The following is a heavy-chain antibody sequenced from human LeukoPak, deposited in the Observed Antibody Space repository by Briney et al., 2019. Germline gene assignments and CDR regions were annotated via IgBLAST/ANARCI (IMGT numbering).Heavy chain of an antibody. CDR3: ARDPDSRYCSGGSCYSSWFDP. CDR1: GYTFTGYY. CDR2: INPNSGGT. D-gene: IGHD2-15*01. V-gene: IGHV1-2*02. J-gene: IGHJ5*02. Sequence: ASVKVSCKASGYTFTGYYMHWVRQAPGQGLEWMGWINPNSGGTNYAQKFQGRVTMTRDTSISTAYMELSRLRSDDTAVYYCARDPDSRYCSGGSCYSSWFDPWGQGTLVTVSS.